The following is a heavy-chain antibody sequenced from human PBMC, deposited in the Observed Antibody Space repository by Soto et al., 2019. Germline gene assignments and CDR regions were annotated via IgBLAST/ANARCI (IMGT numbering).Heavy chain of an antibody. CDR2: IYHSGST. J-gene: IGHJ6*02. CDR1: GGSISSSNW. V-gene: IGHV4-4*02. CDR3: ASHEYPDYYSYGMDV. Sequence: QVQLQESGPGLVKPSGTLSLTCAVSGGSISSSNWWSWVRQPPGKGLEWIGEIYHSGSTNYNPSLQSRGTMSVDESKNPFSLKLRSVTAADTAVSYCASHEYPDYYSYGMDVWGQGTTVTVSS. D-gene: IGHD2-2*01.